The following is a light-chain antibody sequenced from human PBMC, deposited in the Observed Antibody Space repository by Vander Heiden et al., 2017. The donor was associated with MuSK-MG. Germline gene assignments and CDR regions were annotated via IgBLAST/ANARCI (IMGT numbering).Light chain of an antibody. CDR3: QQSFSDPYT. CDR2: AAS. V-gene: IGKV1-39*01. J-gene: IGKJ2*01. CDR1: QSISSY. Sequence: DIQMTQSPSSLSASVGDRVTITCRASQSISSYLNWYHQKPGKAPKIVIYAASNLQGGVPSRFSGSGSGTDFTLSITSLQPEDYGSYFCQQSFSDPYTFGQGSKLEIK.